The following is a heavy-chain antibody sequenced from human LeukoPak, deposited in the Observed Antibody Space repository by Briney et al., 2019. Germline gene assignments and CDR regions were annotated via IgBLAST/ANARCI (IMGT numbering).Heavy chain of an antibody. CDR2: VISILRTA. V-gene: IGHV1-69*08. J-gene: IGHJ4*02. D-gene: IGHD1-26*01. CDR3: ARSLGRGFDY. Sequence: SVKVSCKASGGTLSTYTIHWVRRAPGQGLEWMGRVISILRTATYGQKFQGRVTITADKSTSTTYMELTDLRLQDTAFYYCARSLGRGFDYWAREAWSPSPQ. CDR1: GGTLSTYT.